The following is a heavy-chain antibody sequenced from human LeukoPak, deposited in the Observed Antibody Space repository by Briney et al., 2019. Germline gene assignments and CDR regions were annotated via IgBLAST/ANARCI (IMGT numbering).Heavy chain of an antibody. CDR2: IYHSGST. D-gene: IGHD2-2*01. J-gene: IGHJ4*02. V-gene: IGHV4-30-2*01. CDR1: GGSISSGGYS. Sequence: SETLSLTCAVSGGSISSGGYSWSWIRQPPGKGLEWIGYIYHSGSTYYNPSLKSRVTISVDRSKNQFSLKLSSVTAADTAVYYCAREYWLGYQLLFDYWGQGTLVTVSS. CDR3: AREYWLGYQLLFDY.